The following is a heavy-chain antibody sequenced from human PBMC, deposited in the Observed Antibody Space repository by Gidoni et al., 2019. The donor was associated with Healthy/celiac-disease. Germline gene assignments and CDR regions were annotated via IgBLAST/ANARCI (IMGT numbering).Heavy chain of an antibody. CDR2: IYYSGST. CDR1: GGSISSSSYY. V-gene: IGHV4-39*01. Sequence: QLQLQESGPGLVKPSETLSLTCTVSGGSISSSSYYWGWIRQPPGKGLEWIGSIYYSGSTYYNPSLKSRVTISVDTSKNQFSLKLSSVTAADTAVYYCASCEGYGDYIEIDYWGQGTLVTVSS. D-gene: IGHD4-17*01. CDR3: ASCEGYGDYIEIDY. J-gene: IGHJ4*02.